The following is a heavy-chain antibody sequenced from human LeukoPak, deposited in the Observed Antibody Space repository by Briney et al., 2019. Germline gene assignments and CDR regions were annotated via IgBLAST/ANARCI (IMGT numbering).Heavy chain of an antibody. V-gene: IGHV4-34*01. D-gene: IGHD3-3*01. CDR2: IDHSGST. J-gene: IGHJ6*02. CDR3: ARATYCDFWSGYYYGMDV. CDR1: GGSFSGYY. Sequence: SETLSLTCAVYGGSFSGYYWNWIRQPPGEGLEWVGEIDHSGSTKYNPSLKSRVTISGDTSKNQFSLKVSSVTAADTAVYYCARATYCDFWSGYYYGMDVWGQGTTVTVSS.